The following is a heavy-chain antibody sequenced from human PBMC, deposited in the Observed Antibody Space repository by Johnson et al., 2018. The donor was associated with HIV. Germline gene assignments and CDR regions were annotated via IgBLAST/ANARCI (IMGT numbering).Heavy chain of an antibody. Sequence: VQLVESGGGLVQPGGSLRLSCEASGFTISGNWMNWVRQAPGKGLEWVASIKKDGSAKYYVDSVKGRLNISRDNDKNSVHLQMISLRPEDTAIYFCARERGNGFDIWGQGTVVTVSS. CDR3: ARERGNGFDI. CDR1: GFTISGNW. D-gene: IGHD3-10*01. CDR2: IKKDGSAK. J-gene: IGHJ3*02. V-gene: IGHV3-7*01.